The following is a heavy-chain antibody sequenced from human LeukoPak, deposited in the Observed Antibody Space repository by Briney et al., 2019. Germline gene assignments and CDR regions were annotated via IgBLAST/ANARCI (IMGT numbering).Heavy chain of an antibody. D-gene: IGHD3-3*01. J-gene: IGHJ5*02. CDR2: MNPNSGNT. CDR3: AILYYDFWSGYRNWFDP. Sequence: ASVKVSCKASGYTFTSYDINWVRQATGQGLEWMGWMNPNSGNTGYAQKFQGRVTMTRNTSISTAYMELSSLRSEDTAVYYCAILYYDFWSGYRNWFDPWGQGTLVTVSS. V-gene: IGHV1-8*01. CDR1: GYTFTSYD.